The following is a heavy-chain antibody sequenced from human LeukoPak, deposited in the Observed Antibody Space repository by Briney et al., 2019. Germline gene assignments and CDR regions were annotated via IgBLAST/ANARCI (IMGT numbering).Heavy chain of an antibody. CDR1: GFTFSNYV. CDR2: ISGSGITT. J-gene: IGHJ4*02. CDR3: AKTGLYSSSSRGYFDY. Sequence: PGGSLRLSCAASGFTFSNYVMGWVRQPPGEGLQWASVISGSGITTYYARSVKGRFTISRDNSKNTLYLQMNNLRAEDTAIYYCAKTGLYSSSSRGYFDYWGQGTLVTVSS. D-gene: IGHD6-6*01. V-gene: IGHV3-23*01.